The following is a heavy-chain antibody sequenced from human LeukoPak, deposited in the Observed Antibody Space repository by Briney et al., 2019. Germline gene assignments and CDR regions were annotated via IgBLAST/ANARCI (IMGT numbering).Heavy chain of an antibody. J-gene: IGHJ6*03. V-gene: IGHV4-59*10. CDR1: GGSFSGYY. Sequence: SETLSLTCAVYGGSFSGYYWSWIRQPAGKGLEWIGRIYTSGSTNYNPSLKSRVTMSVDTSKNQFSLKLSSVTAADTAVYYCARVHSGYESYYYYYYMDVWGKGTTVTISS. CDR2: IYTSGST. CDR3: ARVHSGYESYYYYYYMDV. D-gene: IGHD5-12*01.